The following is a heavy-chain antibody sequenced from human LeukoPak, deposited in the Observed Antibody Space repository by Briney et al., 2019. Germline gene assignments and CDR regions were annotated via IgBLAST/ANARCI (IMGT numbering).Heavy chain of an antibody. CDR3: ATSDTVSTYNWFDP. CDR2: NHYSGST. V-gene: IGHV4-39*01. J-gene: IGHJ5*02. Sequence: SETLSLTCTVSGGSISSNTYYWGWIRRPPGKGLEWIGNNHYSGSTYYNPSLKSRVTISVDTSKNQFSLNLSSLTAADTAVYCCATSDTVSTYNWFDPWGQGTLVTVSS. CDR1: GGSISSNTYY. D-gene: IGHD5/OR15-5a*01.